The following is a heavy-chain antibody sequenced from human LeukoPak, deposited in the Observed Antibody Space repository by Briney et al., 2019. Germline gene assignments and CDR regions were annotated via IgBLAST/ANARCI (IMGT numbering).Heavy chain of an antibody. CDR2: INHSGST. CDR3: ARGRTYYGSGSYYSG. D-gene: IGHD3-10*01. V-gene: IGHV4-34*01. J-gene: IGHJ4*02. CDR1: GGSFSGYY. Sequence: PSETLSLTCAVYGGSFSGYYWSWNRQPPGKGLEWIGEINHSGSTNYNPSLKSRVTISVDTSKNQFSLKLSSVTAADTAVYYCARGRTYYGSGSYYSGWGQGTLVTVSS.